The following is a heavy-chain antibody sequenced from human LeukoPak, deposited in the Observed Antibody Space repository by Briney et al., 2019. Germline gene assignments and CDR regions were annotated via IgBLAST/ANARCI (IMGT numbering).Heavy chain of an antibody. D-gene: IGHD6-19*01. CDR1: GGSISSSNYY. J-gene: IGHJ4*02. Sequence: SETLSLTCTVSGGSISSSNYYWGWIRQPPGKGLEWIGSIHYSGSTYYNPSLKSRVTISVDTSKNQFSLKLSSVTAADTAVYYCARQEPVAGNFDYWGQGTLVSVSS. V-gene: IGHV4-39*01. CDR3: ARQEPVAGNFDY. CDR2: IHYSGST.